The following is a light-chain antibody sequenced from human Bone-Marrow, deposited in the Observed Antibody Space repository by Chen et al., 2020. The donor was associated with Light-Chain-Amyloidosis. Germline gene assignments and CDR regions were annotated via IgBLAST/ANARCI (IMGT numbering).Light chain of an antibody. Sequence: SYVLPQPSSVSVAPGPTATIACGGNNIGSTSVHWYQQTPGHAPLRVVYDDSDRPSGIPERLSGSNAGNTATLTISRVEAGDEADYYCQVWDRSSDRLVFGGGTKLTVL. V-gene: IGLV3-21*02. CDR1: NIGSTS. CDR3: QVWDRSSDRLV. J-gene: IGLJ3*02. CDR2: DDS.